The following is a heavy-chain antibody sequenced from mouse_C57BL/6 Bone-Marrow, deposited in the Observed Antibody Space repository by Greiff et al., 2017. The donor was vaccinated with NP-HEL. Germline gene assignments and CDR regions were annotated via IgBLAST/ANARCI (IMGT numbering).Heavy chain of an antibody. CDR1: GYAFSSSW. CDR3: ARSTVSFDY. V-gene: IGHV1-82*01. Sequence: VQLQQSGPELVKPGASVTISCKASGYAFSSSWMNWVKQRPGKGLEWIGRIYPGDGYTNYNVQFKGKATLTADKSSSTAYMQLSSLTSEDSAVYFCARSTVSFDYWGKGTTLTVSS. D-gene: IGHD1-1*01. J-gene: IGHJ2*01. CDR2: IYPGDGYT.